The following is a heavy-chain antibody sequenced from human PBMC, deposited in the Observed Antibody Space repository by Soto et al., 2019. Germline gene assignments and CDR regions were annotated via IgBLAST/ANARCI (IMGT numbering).Heavy chain of an antibody. CDR1: GGSFSGYY. CDR2: INHSGSN. D-gene: IGHD2-2*01. CDR3: ARRGAIVVVPAAMTWFDP. Sequence: QVQLQQWGAGLLKPSETLSLTCAVYGGSFSGYYWSWIRQPPGKGLEWIGEINHSGSNNYNPSLKSRVTISVDTSKNQFSLKLSSVTAADTAVYYCARRGAIVVVPAAMTWFDPWGQGTLVTVSS. V-gene: IGHV4-34*01. J-gene: IGHJ5*02.